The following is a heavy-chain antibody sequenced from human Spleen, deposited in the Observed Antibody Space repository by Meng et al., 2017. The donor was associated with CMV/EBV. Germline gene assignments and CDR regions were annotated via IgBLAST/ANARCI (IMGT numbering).Heavy chain of an antibody. CDR1: GGTFSSYA. CDR2: IIPILGIA. CDR3: ARTGALGQLAFDY. D-gene: IGHD6-6*01. J-gene: IGHJ4*02. V-gene: IGHV1-69*10. Sequence: SVKVSCKASGGTFSSYAISWVRQAPGQGLEWMGGIIPILGIANYAQKLQGRVTMTTDTSTSTAYMELRSLRSDDTAVYYCARTGALGQLAFDYWGQGTLVTVSS.